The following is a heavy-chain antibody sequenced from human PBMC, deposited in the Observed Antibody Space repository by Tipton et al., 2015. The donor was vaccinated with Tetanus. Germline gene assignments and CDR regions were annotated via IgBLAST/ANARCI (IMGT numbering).Heavy chain of an antibody. Sequence: TLSLTCTVSGGSISSYYWSWIRQPAGKGLEWIGRIYTSGSTNYNPSLKSRVTMSVDTSKNQFSLNLNSVTAADTAVYYCARVVEVAVAGMGLYYYYGMDVWGQGTTVTVSS. CDR1: GGSISSYY. V-gene: IGHV4-4*07. D-gene: IGHD6-19*01. J-gene: IGHJ6*02. CDR2: IYTSGST. CDR3: ARVVEVAVAGMGLYYYYGMDV.